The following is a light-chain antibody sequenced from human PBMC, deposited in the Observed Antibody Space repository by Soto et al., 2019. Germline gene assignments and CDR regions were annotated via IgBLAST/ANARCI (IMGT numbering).Light chain of an antibody. CDR3: CSYAGSSTVPHVV. J-gene: IGLJ2*01. CDR2: EVS. V-gene: IGLV2-23*02. Sequence: QSVLTQPASVSGSPGQSITISCTGTSSDVGSYNLVSWYQQHPGKAPKLMIYEVSKRPSGVSNRFSGSKSGNTASLTISGLQAEDEADYYCCSYAGSSTVPHVVFGGGTKLTVL. CDR1: SSDVGSYNL.